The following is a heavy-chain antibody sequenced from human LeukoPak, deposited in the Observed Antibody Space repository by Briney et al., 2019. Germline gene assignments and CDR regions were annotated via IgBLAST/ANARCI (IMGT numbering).Heavy chain of an antibody. Sequence: GGSLRLSCAASGFTFSSYWMTWVRQAPGKGLEWVANIKQDASERYYVDSVKGRFTISRDNAKNSLYLQMNSLRAEDTAVYYCATPTAGTWHFDYWGQGTLVTVSS. V-gene: IGHV3-7*01. CDR1: GFTFSSYW. J-gene: IGHJ4*02. D-gene: IGHD1-1*01. CDR2: IKQDASER. CDR3: ATPTAGTWHFDY.